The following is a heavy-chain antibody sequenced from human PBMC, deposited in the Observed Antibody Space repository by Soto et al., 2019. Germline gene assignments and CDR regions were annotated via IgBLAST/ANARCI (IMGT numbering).Heavy chain of an antibody. CDR2: IIPIFGTA. D-gene: IGHD1-26*01. V-gene: IGHV1-69*06. J-gene: IGHJ6*02. CDR3: ARTPFSGSYGAVGMDV. Sequence: SVKVSFKASGGTFSSYAVSWVRQAPGQGLEWMGGIIPIFGTANYAQKFQGRVTITADKSTSTAYMELSSLRSEDTAVYYCARTPFSGSYGAVGMDVWGQGTTVTVSS. CDR1: GGTFSSYA.